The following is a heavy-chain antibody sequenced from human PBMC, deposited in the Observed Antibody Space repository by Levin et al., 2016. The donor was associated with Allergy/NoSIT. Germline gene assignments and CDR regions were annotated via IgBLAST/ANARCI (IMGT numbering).Heavy chain of an antibody. V-gene: IGHV5-51*01. CDR1: GYRFTNYW. D-gene: IGHD1-26*01. J-gene: IGHJ6*03. CDR2: IYPGDSDT. CDR3: ARRGGWGDYYYYMDV. Sequence: KVSCKGSGYRFTNYWIDWVRQMPGKGLEWMGVIYPGDSDTRYSPSFQGQVTISADKSINTAYLQWGSLKASDTAMYYCARRGGWGDYYYYMDVWGKGTTVTVSS.